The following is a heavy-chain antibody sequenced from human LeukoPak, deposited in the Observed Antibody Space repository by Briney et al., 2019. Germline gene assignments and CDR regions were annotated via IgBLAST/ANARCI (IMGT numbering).Heavy chain of an antibody. CDR1: GGSFSGYY. CDR2: INHSGST. V-gene: IGHV4-34*01. Sequence: SETLSLTCAVYGGSFSGYYWSWIRQPPGKGLEWIGEINHSGSTNYNPSLKSRVTISVDTSKNQFSLKLSSVTAADTAVYYCAGGGCSSTSCYYYYYYCMDVWGKGTTVTVSS. CDR3: AGGGCSSTSCYYYYYYCMDV. D-gene: IGHD2-2*01. J-gene: IGHJ6*03.